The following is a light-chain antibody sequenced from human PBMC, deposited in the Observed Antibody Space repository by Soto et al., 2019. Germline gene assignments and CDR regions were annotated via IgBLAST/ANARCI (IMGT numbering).Light chain of an antibody. J-gene: IGLJ1*01. CDR3: CSYAGIVYV. CDR2: EDN. CDR1: SSDVGNFNL. V-gene: IGLV2-23*01. Sequence: QSALTQPASVSGSPGQSITISCTRASSDVGNFNLVSWYQHHPAEAPRLIMYEDNKRPSGVSNRFSGYKSGNTASLTISGLQAEDEADYYCCSYAGIVYVFGTGPKLTVL.